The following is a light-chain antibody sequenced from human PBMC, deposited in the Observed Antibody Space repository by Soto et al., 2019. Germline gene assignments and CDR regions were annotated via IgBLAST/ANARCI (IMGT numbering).Light chain of an antibody. Sequence: DIQMTQSPSSLSASVGDRVTITCRASHSIDNYLSWYQQKPGKAPKLLIYAASNLQRGVSSRFSGSGSGTAFTLTIDSLQPDDFAIYYCQQCFSIPPTFGHGTKVETK. J-gene: IGKJ1*01. CDR2: AAS. CDR1: HSIDNY. CDR3: QQCFSIPPT. V-gene: IGKV1-39*01.